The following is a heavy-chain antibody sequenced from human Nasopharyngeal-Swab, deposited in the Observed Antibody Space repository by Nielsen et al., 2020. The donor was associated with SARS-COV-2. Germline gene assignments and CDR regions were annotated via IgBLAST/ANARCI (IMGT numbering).Heavy chain of an antibody. CDR1: GGSISSSSYY. CDR3: ALGWYYDSSGYYYYYGMDV. V-gene: IGHV4-39*01. J-gene: IGHJ6*02. D-gene: IGHD3-22*01. Sequence: ESLKISCTVSGGSISSSSYYWGWIRQPPGKGLEWIGSIYYSGSTYYNPSLKSRVTISVDTSKNQFSLKLSSVTAADTAAYYCALGWYYDSSGYYYYYGMDVWGQGTTVTVSS. CDR2: IYYSGST.